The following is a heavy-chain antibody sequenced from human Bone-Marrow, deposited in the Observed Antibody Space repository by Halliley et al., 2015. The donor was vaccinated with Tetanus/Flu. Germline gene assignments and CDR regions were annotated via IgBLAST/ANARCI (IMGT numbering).Heavy chain of an antibody. Sequence: CAASGFTFSNYEMNWVRQAPGKGLEWLAHISSSTRTIYYADSVKGRFTISRDNAQNSLYLQMSSLRVEDTGIYYCGGDWRGAVPLHYWGQGTLVTVSS. D-gene: IGHD2-15*01. CDR2: ISSSTRTI. J-gene: IGHJ4*02. CDR3: GGDWRGAVPLHY. CDR1: GFTFSNYE. V-gene: IGHV3-48*03.